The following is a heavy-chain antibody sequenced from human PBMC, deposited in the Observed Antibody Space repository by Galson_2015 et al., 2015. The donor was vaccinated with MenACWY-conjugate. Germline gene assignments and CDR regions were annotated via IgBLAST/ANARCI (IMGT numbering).Heavy chain of an antibody. CDR1: GFTFSNYG. J-gene: IGHJ4*02. CDR3: AKVAYSNSWSQPLDY. CDR2: ISYDGSNK. Sequence: SLRLSCAASGFTFSNYGMQWVRQAPGKGLEWVAVISYDGSNKYYVDSVKGRFTISRDNSKNTLYLQMNSLRPEDTAVYYCAKVAYSNSWSQPLDYWGQGTLVTVSS. D-gene: IGHD2-15*01. V-gene: IGHV3-30*18.